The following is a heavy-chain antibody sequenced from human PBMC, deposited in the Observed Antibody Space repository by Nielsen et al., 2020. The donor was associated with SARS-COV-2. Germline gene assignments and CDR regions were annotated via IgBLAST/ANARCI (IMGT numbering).Heavy chain of an antibody. CDR3: ARDPTWSSPYYYYYGMDV. V-gene: IGHV1-18*01. J-gene: IGHJ6*02. D-gene: IGHD2-15*01. CDR2: ISAYNGNT. Sequence: WVRQAPGQGLEWMGWISAYNGNTNYAQKLQGRVTMTTDTSTSTAYMELRSLRSDDTAVYYCARDPTWSSPYYYYYGMDVWGQGTTVTVSS.